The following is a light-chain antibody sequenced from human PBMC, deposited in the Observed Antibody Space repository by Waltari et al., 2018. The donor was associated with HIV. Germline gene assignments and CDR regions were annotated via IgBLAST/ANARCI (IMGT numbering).Light chain of an antibody. V-gene: IGKV1-6*01. J-gene: IGKJ4*01. CDR2: ATS. CDR3: LQDYNYPFT. Sequence: AIQMTQSPPSLAASVGDRVTLTCRASQGIRNDLGWYQQKPGKAPKLLIYATSNLQSGVPSRFSGSGSDTDFTLTISSLQPEDFATYYCLQDYNYPFTFGGGTMAEI. CDR1: QGIRND.